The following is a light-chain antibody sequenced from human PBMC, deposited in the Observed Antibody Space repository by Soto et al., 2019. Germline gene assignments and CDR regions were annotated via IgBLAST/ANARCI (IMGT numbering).Light chain of an antibody. V-gene: IGKV1-9*01. Sequence: DVELTQSPSFLSASIGDRVTFTCRASQGISSFLAWYQHTPGKAPKLLIYAASTLQSGVPSRFSGSGSGREFTLTISSLQPEDFATYYCQQLSGYPWTFGQGTKVEIK. J-gene: IGKJ1*01. CDR3: QQLSGYPWT. CDR1: QGISSF. CDR2: AAS.